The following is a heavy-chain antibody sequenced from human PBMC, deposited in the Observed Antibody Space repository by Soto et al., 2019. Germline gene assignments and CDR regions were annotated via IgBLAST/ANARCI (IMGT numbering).Heavy chain of an antibody. V-gene: IGHV3-53*01. Sequence: GGSLRLSCAASGFTVSTNYMLWVRQAPGEGLEWVSVIYSGGSTYYADSVKGRFTISRDIPKNTLYLQMKSLRAEDTAIYYCMRGSDSSGYYRPFFDYWGQGTLVTVSS. CDR3: MRGSDSSGYYRPFFDY. D-gene: IGHD3-22*01. CDR2: IYSGGST. J-gene: IGHJ4*02. CDR1: GFTVSTNY.